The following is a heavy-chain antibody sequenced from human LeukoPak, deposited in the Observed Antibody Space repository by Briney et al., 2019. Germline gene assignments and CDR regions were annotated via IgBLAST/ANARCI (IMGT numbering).Heavy chain of an antibody. J-gene: IGHJ6*02. CDR1: GGSISSNY. CDR2: IYYSGST. CDR3: ARHGTSSYYYYAMDV. Sequence: SETLSLTCTVSGGSISSNYWSWIRQSPGKGLEWIGYIYYSGSTNYNPSLKSRVTISVDTSKNQFSLKLSSVTAADTAVYYCARHGTSSYYYYAMDVWGQGTTVTVSS. V-gene: IGHV4-59*08. D-gene: IGHD1-1*01.